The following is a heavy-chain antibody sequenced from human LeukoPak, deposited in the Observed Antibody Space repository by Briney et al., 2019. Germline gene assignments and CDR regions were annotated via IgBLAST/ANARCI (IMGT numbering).Heavy chain of an antibody. V-gene: IGHV1-8*01. Sequence: ASVKVSCKASGYTFTSYDINWVRQAPGQGLEWMGWMNPNSGNTGYAQKFQGRVTMTRNTSISTAYMELSSLRSEDTAVYYCARHYSYGYYYYGMDVWGQGTTVTVSS. D-gene: IGHD5-18*01. CDR2: MNPNSGNT. CDR1: GYTFTSYD. J-gene: IGHJ6*02. CDR3: ARHYSYGYYYYGMDV.